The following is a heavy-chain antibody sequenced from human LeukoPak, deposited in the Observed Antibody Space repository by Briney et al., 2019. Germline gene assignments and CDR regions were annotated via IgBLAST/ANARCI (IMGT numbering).Heavy chain of an antibody. CDR1: GFTFSAYA. Sequence: PGGSLRLSCAASGFTFSAYAMSWVRQAPGKGLEWVANIKQDGSEKYYVDSVKGRFTISRDNAKNSLYLQMNSLRAEDTAVYYCARGPENYYDSSGYYWWGQGTLVTVSS. J-gene: IGHJ4*02. V-gene: IGHV3-7*04. CDR3: ARGPENYYDSSGYYW. CDR2: IKQDGSEK. D-gene: IGHD3-22*01.